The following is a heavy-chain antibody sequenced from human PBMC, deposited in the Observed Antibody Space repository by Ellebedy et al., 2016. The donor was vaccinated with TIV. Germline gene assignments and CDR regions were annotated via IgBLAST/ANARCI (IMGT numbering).Heavy chain of an antibody. CDR2: IDPSDSSM. V-gene: IGHV5-10-1*01. CDR3: ARHELGENAAFDY. J-gene: IGHJ4*02. D-gene: IGHD7-27*01. Sequence: GESLKISCKASGSSFIYYWITWVRQMPGKGLEWMGRIDPSDSSMKFSPSFQGHATISIDKSISTAYLQWSSLKASDTAIYYCARHELGENAAFDYWGQGTLVTVSS. CDR1: GSSFIYYW.